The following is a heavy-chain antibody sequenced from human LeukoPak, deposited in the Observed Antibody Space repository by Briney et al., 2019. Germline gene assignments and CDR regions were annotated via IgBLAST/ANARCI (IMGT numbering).Heavy chain of an antibody. CDR2: IYYSGST. J-gene: IGHJ3*02. CDR3: ARAEPYPTYYYDSSGSGTCFDI. D-gene: IGHD3-22*01. V-gene: IGHV4-30-4*08. CDR1: GGSISSGSYY. Sequence: SETLSLTCTVSGGSISSGSYYWSWIRQPAGKGLEWIGYIYYSGSTYYNPSLKSRVTISVDTSKNQFSLKLSSVTAADTAVYYCARAEPYPTYYYDSSGSGTCFDIWGQGTMVTASS.